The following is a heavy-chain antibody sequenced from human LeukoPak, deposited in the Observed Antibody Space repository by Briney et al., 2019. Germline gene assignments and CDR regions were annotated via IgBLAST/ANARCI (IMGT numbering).Heavy chain of an antibody. CDR1: GFTFSDYW. J-gene: IGHJ4*02. V-gene: IGHV3-7*01. D-gene: IGHD6-13*01. Sequence: GGSLRLSCAASGFTFSDYWMHWVRQAPGRGLEWVANIKQDGSERYYVDSVKGRFAITRDNAKNSLSLQMNSLRVEDTAVYYCVSAIAAAASYWGQGTLVTVSS. CDR3: VSAIAAAASY. CDR2: IKQDGSER.